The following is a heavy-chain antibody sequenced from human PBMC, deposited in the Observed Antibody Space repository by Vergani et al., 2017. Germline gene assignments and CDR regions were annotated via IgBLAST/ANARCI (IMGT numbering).Heavy chain of an antibody. CDR3: ASGYCGGSSCLLGWSYGMDV. V-gene: IGHV3-48*01. CDR1: GFPFRSHS. J-gene: IGHJ6*02. D-gene: IGHD2-15*01. Sequence: DVQLVESGGTLVQPGGSLRLSCAASGFPFRSHSMNWVRQAPGKGLEWISYISMSSSTIHYADSVRGRFTISRDNAKNSLYLQMSSLRAEDTAVYYCASGYCGGSSCLLGWSYGMDVWGRGATVTVSS. CDR2: ISMSSSTI.